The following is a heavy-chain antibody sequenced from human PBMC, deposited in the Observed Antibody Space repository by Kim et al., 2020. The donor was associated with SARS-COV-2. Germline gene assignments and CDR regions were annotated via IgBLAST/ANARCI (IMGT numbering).Heavy chain of an antibody. CDR3: ARMVSPRFWSGSIRPYYYYGMDV. D-gene: IGHD3-3*01. CDR1: GGTFSSYA. Sequence: SVKVSCKASGGTFSSYAISWVRQAPGQGLEWMGGIIPIFGTANYAQKFQGRVTITADESTSTAYMELSSLRSEDTAVYYCARMVSPRFWSGSIRPYYYYGMDVWGQGTTVTVSS. J-gene: IGHJ6*02. CDR2: IIPIFGTA. V-gene: IGHV1-69*13.